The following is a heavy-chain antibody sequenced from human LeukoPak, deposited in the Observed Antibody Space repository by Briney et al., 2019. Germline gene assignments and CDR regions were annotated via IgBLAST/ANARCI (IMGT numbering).Heavy chain of an antibody. CDR3: ARGEGVLRPDY. CDR2: INPSGGST. J-gene: IGHJ4*02. Sequence: GASVKVSCKASGYTFTSYYMHWVRQAPGQGLEWMGTINPSGGSTSYAQKFQGRVTMTRDMSTSTVYMELSSLRSEDTAVYYCARGEGVLRPDYWGQGTLVTVSS. CDR1: GYTFTSYY. V-gene: IGHV1-46*01. D-gene: IGHD6-13*01.